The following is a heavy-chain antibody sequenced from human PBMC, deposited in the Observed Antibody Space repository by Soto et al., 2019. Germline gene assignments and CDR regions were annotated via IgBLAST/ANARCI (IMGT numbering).Heavy chain of an antibody. CDR1: GGTFSSYA. CDR2: IIPIFGTA. CDR3: ARGVVFARTHYMDV. D-gene: IGHD2-2*01. V-gene: IGHV1-69*06. Sequence: GASVKVSCKASGGTFSSYAISWVRQAPGQGLEWMGGIIPIFGTANYAQKFQGRVTITADKSTSTAYMELSSLRSEDTAVYYCARGVVFARTHYMDVWGQGTTVTVYS. J-gene: IGHJ6*02.